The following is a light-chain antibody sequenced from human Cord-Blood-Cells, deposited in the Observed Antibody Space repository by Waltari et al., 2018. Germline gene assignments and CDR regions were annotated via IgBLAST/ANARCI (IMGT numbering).Light chain of an antibody. V-gene: IGLV2-14*03. CDR1: SSDGAGYNH. J-gene: IGLJ1*01. CDR2: YVR. Sequence: QSALTQPASVSGSPGKSITISCTGTSSDGAGYNHVSWYQQHPGKAPKLMIYYVRKRPSGVSNRFSGSKSGNTASLTISGLQAEDEADYYCSSYTSSSTPYVFGTGTKVTVL. CDR3: SSYTSSSTPYV.